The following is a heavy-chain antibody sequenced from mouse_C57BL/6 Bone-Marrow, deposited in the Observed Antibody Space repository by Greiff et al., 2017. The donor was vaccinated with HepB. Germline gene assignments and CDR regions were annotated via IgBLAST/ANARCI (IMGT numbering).Heavy chain of an antibody. CDR1: GFTFSDYY. CDR2: ISNGGGST. V-gene: IGHV5-12*01. CDR3: ARQVYYSNHYYAMDY. Sequence: EVQRVESGGGLVQPGGSLKLSCAASGFTFSDYYMYWVRQTPEKRLEWVAYISNGGGSTYYPDTVKGRFTISRDNAKNTLYLQMSRLKSEDTAMYYCARQVYYSNHYYAMDYWGQGTSVTVSS. J-gene: IGHJ4*01. D-gene: IGHD2-5*01.